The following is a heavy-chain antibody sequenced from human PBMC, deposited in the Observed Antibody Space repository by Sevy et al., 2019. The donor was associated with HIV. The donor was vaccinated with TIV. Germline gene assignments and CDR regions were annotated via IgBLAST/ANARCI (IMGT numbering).Heavy chain of an antibody. V-gene: IGHV3-33*01. CDR1: GFTFSDYG. J-gene: IGHJ4*02. D-gene: IGHD6-19*01. Sequence: GGSLRLSCAASGFTFSDYGMHWVRQAPGKGLEWVVAIWSDGNNKYYKDSVKGRLTIFRDNSKNSQYLQMNSLGVAATAVYFCARESRSDWYLDSWGQGTVVTVSS. CDR2: IWSDGNNK. CDR3: ARESRSDWYLDS.